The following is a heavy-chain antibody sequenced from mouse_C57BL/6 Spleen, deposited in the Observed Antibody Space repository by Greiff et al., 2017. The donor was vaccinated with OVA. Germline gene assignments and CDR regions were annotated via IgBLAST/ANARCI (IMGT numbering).Heavy chain of an antibody. CDR1: GYTFTDYE. Sequence: VQLQLSGAELVRPGASVTLSCKASGYTFTDYEMHWVKQTPVHGLEWIGAIDPETGGTAYNQKFKGKAILTADKSSSTAYMELRSLTSEDSAVYYCTRETTRTWFAYWGQGTLVTVSA. D-gene: IGHD2-12*01. J-gene: IGHJ3*01. CDR2: IDPETGGT. V-gene: IGHV1-15*01. CDR3: TRETTRTWFAY.